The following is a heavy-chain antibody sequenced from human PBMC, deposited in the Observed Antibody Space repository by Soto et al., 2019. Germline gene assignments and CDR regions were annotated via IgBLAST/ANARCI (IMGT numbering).Heavy chain of an antibody. CDR2: ISYDGSNK. V-gene: IGHV3-30-3*01. J-gene: IGHJ4*02. Sequence: PGGSLRLSCAASAFTFSSYSMHWVRQAPDMGLEWVAFISYDGSNKYYADSVKGRFTISRDNSKNTLYLQMNSLRAEDTAVYYCARDRQKALVVVAATGGFDYWGQGTLVTVSS. CDR1: AFTFSSYS. D-gene: IGHD2-15*01. CDR3: ARDRQKALVVVAATGGFDY.